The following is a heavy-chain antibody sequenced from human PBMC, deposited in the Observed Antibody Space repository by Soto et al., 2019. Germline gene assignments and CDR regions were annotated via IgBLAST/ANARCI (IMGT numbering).Heavy chain of an antibody. CDR2: IYWDDSK. CDR1: GFSLSTSGVG. J-gene: IGHJ4*02. D-gene: IGHD4-17*01. CDR3: AHKGYSDYPIDY. Sequence: QITLKESGPTLVKPTQTLTLTCTFSGFSLSTSGVGVGWIRQPPGKALEWLAVIYWDDSKHYSPPLKSRLTITKATAKNQVVLTTTNMDPVDTATYYCAHKGYSDYPIDYWGQGTLVTISS. V-gene: IGHV2-5*02.